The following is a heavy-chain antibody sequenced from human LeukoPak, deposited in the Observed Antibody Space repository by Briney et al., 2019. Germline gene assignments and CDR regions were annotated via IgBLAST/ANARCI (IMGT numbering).Heavy chain of an antibody. D-gene: IGHD2-15*01. Sequence: SETLSLTCTVSGGSISSSSYYWGWIHQPPGNGLEWIGSIYYSGSTYYNPSLKSRVTISVDTSKNQFSLKLSSVTAADTAVYYCASVDIVVVVAALPYYYYYMDVWGKGTTVTVSS. CDR2: IYYSGST. J-gene: IGHJ6*03. V-gene: IGHV4-39*01. CDR3: ASVDIVVVVAALPYYYYYMDV. CDR1: GGSISSSSYY.